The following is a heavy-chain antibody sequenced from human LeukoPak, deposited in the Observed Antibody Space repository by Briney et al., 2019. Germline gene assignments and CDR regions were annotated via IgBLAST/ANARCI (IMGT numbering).Heavy chain of an antibody. V-gene: IGHV4-34*01. J-gene: IGHJ6*04. CDR2: INHSGST. CDR3: ARGQVYYYGMDV. Sequence: SETLSLPCAVYGGSFSGYYWSWIRQPPGKGLEWIGEINHSGSTNYNPSLKSRVTISVDTSKNQFSLKLSSVTAADTAVYYCARGQVYYYGMDVWGKGTTATVSS. CDR1: GGSFSGYY.